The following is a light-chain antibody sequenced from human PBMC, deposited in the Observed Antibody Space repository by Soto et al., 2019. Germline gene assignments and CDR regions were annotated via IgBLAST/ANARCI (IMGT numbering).Light chain of an antibody. CDR1: SCDIGSYNR. CDR2: EVT. CDR3: SSYTNINTRACV. V-gene: IGLV2-14*01. J-gene: IGLJ7*01. Sequence: QSVLTQPASVSGSPGQSITISCTGTSCDIGSYNRVSWYQQHPGKAPKLIIYEVTDRPSGVSNRFSGSKSGNTASLTISGLQAEEEAEYYCSSYTNINTRACVFGTGTQLTVL.